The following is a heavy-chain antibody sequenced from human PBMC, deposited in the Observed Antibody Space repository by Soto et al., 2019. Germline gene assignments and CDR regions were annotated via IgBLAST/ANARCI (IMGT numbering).Heavy chain of an antibody. CDR1: GGSISSGGCC. V-gene: IGHV4-31*03. Sequence: QVQLQESGPGLVKPSQTLSLTCTVSGGSISSGGCCWNWIRQRPGKGLEWIGYISYSGSTYSNPSLKSRVTISVDTSKNQFSLNLNSVTAADTAFYYCARDRGDLGSGMDVCGQGTTVTVSS. J-gene: IGHJ6*02. D-gene: IGHD7-27*01. CDR3: ARDRGDLGSGMDV. CDR2: ISYSGST.